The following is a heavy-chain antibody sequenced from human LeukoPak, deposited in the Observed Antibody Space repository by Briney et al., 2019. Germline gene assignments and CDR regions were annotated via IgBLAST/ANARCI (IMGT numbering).Heavy chain of an antibody. CDR3: ARGLAIFGVVSSNDAFDI. Sequence: PGGSLRLSCAASGFTFSSYGIYWVRQAPGKGLEWVAVISYDGSNKYYADSVKGRFTISRGNSRNTLYLEMNSLRAEDTAVYYCARGLAIFGVVSSNDAFDIWGQGTVVTVSS. V-gene: IGHV3-30*04. J-gene: IGHJ3*02. D-gene: IGHD3-3*01. CDR2: ISYDGSNK. CDR1: GFTFSSYG.